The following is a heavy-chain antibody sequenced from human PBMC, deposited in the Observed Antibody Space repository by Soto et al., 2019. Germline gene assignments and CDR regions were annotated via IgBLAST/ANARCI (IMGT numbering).Heavy chain of an antibody. D-gene: IGHD3-22*01. CDR1: GFTFSSYA. CDR3: AKVGSSGYFFDY. CDR2: ISGSGGST. J-gene: IGHJ4*02. V-gene: IGHV3-23*01. Sequence: GGSLRLSCAASGFTFSSYAMSWVRQAPGKGLEWVSAISGSGGSTYYADSVKGRFTISRDNSKSTLYLEMNSLGAADAAVYYCAKVGSSGYFFDYWGQGTLVTVSS.